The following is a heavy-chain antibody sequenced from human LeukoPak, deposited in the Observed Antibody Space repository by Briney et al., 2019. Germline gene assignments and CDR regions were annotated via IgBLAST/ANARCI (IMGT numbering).Heavy chain of an antibody. CDR3: ARGRGYSYGYFDY. V-gene: IGHV4-34*01. CDR1: GGSFSGYY. D-gene: IGHD5-18*01. CDR2: INHSGST. Sequence: SETLSLTCAVYGGSFSGYYWSWIRQPPGKGLEWIGEINHSGSTNYNPSLKSRVTISVDTSKNQFSLKLSSVTAADTAVYYCARGRGYSYGYFDYWGQGTLVIVSS. J-gene: IGHJ4*02.